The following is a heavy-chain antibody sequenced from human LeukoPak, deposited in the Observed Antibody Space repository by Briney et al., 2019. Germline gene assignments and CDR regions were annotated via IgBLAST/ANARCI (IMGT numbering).Heavy chain of an antibody. CDR1: GYTFSGFY. CDR2: INPNSGGT. J-gene: IGHJ4*02. V-gene: IGHV1-2*02. Sequence: ASVKVSCKASGYTFSGFYIHWVRQAPGQGREWMGWINPNSGGTNYPQKFQGRVTMTTDTSISTVYMELSRVRSGDTAMYYCARGSGLEGFDYWGQGTLVTVSS. CDR3: ARGSGLEGFDY. D-gene: IGHD6-19*01.